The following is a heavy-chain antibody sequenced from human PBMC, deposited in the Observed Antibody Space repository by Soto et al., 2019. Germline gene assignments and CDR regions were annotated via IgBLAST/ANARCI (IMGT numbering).Heavy chain of an antibody. Sequence: GGSLRLSCAASGFTFSSYAMSWVRQAPGKGLEWVANIKQDGSEKYYVDSVRGRFTISRDNAKNSLYLQMNSLRAEDTAVYYCARYPSQRFFWSCYYTGDSFDMWGQGTMVTVSS. CDR3: ARYPSQRFFWSCYYTGDSFDM. D-gene: IGHD3-3*01. CDR2: IKQDGSEK. J-gene: IGHJ3*02. V-gene: IGHV3-7*05. CDR1: GFTFSSYA.